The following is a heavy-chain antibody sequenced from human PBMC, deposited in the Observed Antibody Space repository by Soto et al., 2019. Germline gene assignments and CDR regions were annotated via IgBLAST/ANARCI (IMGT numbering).Heavy chain of an antibody. D-gene: IGHD3-3*01. CDR1: GDSITSSSHY. Sequence: KPSETLSLTCTVSGDSITSSSHYWGWIRQPPGKGLECIANIYYDGNTYYNPSLKSRVAISLDTSKNQFSLRLNSVTAADTAVYYCARDLGRITIFGVVTRYSYYGMDVWGQGTTVTVSS. CDR3: ARDLGRITIFGVVTRYSYYGMDV. CDR2: IYYDGNT. J-gene: IGHJ6*02. V-gene: IGHV4-39*02.